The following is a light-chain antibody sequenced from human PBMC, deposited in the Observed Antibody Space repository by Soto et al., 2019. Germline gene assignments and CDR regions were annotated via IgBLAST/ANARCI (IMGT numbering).Light chain of an antibody. V-gene: IGKV1-5*01. CDR2: DAS. CDR1: QGISTW. Sequence: DIQMTLSPYTLSASVGDRVTITCRASQGISTWLAWYQQKPGTAPKLLIYDASSLESGVPSRFTGSGSGTDFTLTINSLQPEDFATYHCQQLFRYPLAFGQGTRLEIK. J-gene: IGKJ5*01. CDR3: QQLFRYPLA.